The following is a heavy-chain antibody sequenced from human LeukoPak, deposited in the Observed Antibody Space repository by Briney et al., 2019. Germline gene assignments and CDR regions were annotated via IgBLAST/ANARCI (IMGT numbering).Heavy chain of an antibody. V-gene: IGHV3-30-3*01. D-gene: IGHD6-19*01. CDR2: ISYDGSNK. J-gene: IGHJ4*02. CDR3: ARGQPIAVAGTFFDY. Sequence: GGSLRLSCAASGFTFSSYAMHWVRQAPGKGLEWVAVISYDGSNKYYADSVKGRFTISRDNSKNTLYLQMNSLRAEDTAVYYCARGQPIAVAGTFFDYWGQGTLVTVSS. CDR1: GFTFSSYA.